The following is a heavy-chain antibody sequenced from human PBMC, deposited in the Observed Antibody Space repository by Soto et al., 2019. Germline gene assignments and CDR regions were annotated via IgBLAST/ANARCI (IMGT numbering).Heavy chain of an antibody. D-gene: IGHD6-6*01. J-gene: IGHJ6*01. CDR1: GFTVSSNY. CDR2: IYSGGIT. Sequence: GGSLRLSCAASGFTVSSNYMSWVRQAPGKGLEWVSVIYSGGITFYADSVKGRFTISRDNSKNTLCLQMNNLRGEDTAVYYCVRDFGSSSEGGMDVWGQGTTVTVSS. V-gene: IGHV3-53*01. CDR3: VRDFGSSSEGGMDV.